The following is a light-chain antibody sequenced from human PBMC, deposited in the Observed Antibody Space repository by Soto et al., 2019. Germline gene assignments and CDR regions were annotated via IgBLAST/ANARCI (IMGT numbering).Light chain of an antibody. J-gene: IGLJ3*02. CDR1: GGVATSGQS. V-gene: IGLV7-46*01. Sequence: QAVVTQEPSLTVSPGGTVTLTCGSTGGVATSGQSPYWFQQKPGQAPRTLTSDANKRHSWTPARFSASLLGDKGALTLSGAQPEDEADYFCLVYYSGTWVFGGGTQLTVL. CDR2: DAN. CDR3: LVYYSGTWV.